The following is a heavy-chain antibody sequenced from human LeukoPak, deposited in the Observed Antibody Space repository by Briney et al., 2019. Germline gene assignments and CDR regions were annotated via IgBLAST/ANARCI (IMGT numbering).Heavy chain of an antibody. D-gene: IGHD4-23*01. V-gene: IGHV4-59*08. Sequence: ASETLSLTCTVSGGSISSYYWSWIRQPPGKGLEWIGYIYYSGSTNYNPSLKSRVTISVDTSKNQFSLKLNSVTAADTAVYYCARTDYGGKEDYYYGMDVWGQGTTVTVSS. CDR2: IYYSGST. CDR3: ARTDYGGKEDYYYGMDV. J-gene: IGHJ6*02. CDR1: GGSISSYY.